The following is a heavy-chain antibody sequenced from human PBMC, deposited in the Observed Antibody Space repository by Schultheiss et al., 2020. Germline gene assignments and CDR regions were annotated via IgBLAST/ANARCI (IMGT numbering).Heavy chain of an antibody. CDR1: GGSISSGTYY. CDR2: IYTSGST. J-gene: IGHJ6*02. CDR3: ARWSTVTTHYGMDV. D-gene: IGHD4-17*01. V-gene: IGHV4-61*02. Sequence: LRLSCTVSGGSISSGTYYWSWIRQPAGKGLDWIGRIYTSGSTNYNPSLKSRVTISVDTSKNQFSLKLSSVTAADTAVYYCARWSTVTTHYGMDVWGQGTTVTVSS.